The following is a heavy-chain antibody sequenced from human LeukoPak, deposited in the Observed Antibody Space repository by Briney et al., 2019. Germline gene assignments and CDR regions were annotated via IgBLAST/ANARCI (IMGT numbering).Heavy chain of an antibody. CDR2: INQDGSKK. CDR1: GFTFSSNW. V-gene: IGHV3-7*01. CDR3: ARARDSTGRADY. J-gene: IGHJ4*02. Sequence: GGSLRLSCAASGFTFSSNWMAWVRQTPGKGLEWVANINQDGSKKHCVDSVKGRFTISRDNAKNSVYLQMDSLRVEDTAVYYCARARDSTGRADYWGQGTLVTVTS. D-gene: IGHD1-14*01.